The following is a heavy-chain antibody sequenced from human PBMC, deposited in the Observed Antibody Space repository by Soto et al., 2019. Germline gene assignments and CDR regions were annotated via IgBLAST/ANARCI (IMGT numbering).Heavy chain of an antibody. J-gene: IGHJ5*02. CDR2: ISGSGGST. CDR3: AKDLVNWNYVSWFDP. Sequence: EVQLLESGGGLVQPGGSLRLSCAASGFTFSSYAMSWVRQAPGTGLEWVSAISGSGGSTYYADSVKGRFTISRDNSKNTLYLQMNSLRAEDTAVYYCAKDLVNWNYVSWFDPWGQGTLVTVSS. CDR1: GFTFSSYA. V-gene: IGHV3-23*01. D-gene: IGHD1-7*01.